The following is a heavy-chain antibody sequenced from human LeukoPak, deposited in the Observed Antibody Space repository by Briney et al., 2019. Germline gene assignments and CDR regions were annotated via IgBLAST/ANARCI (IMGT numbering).Heavy chain of an antibody. CDR3: ARPRLNWNYVAWFDP. CDR2: IIPIFGTA. D-gene: IGHD1-7*01. V-gene: IGHV1-69*05. J-gene: IGHJ5*02. Sequence: GASVKVSCKASGGTFSSYAISWVRQAPGQGLEWKGGIIPIFGTANYAQKFQGRVTITTDESTSTAYVELSSLRSEDTAVYYCARPRLNWNYVAWFDPWGQGTLVTVSS. CDR1: GGTFSSYA.